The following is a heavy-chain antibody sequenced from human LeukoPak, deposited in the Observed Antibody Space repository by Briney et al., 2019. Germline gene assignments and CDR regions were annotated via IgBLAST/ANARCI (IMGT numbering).Heavy chain of an antibody. CDR2: MNPNSGNT. V-gene: IGHV1-8*02. D-gene: IGHD3-10*01. J-gene: IGHJ6*03. CDR3: ARQEQELGSGSYYNPTTYYYCYMDV. CDR1: GYTFTSYD. Sequence: ASVKVSCKASGYTFTSYDINWVRQATGQGLEWMGWMNPNSGNTGYAQKLQGRVTMTTDTSTSTAYMELRSLRSDDTAVYYCARQEQELGSGSYYNPTTYYYCYMDVWGKGTTVTISS.